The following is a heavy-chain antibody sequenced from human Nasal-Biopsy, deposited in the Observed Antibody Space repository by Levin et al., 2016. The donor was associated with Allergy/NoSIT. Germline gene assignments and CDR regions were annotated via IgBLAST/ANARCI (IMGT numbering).Heavy chain of an antibody. D-gene: IGHD1-1*01. V-gene: IGHV4-30-2*01. CDR3: ARGNWDDYYFDY. J-gene: IGHJ4*02. CDR2: IYHSGGT. CDR1: GGYISSGGYY. Sequence: SETLSLTCTVSGGYISSGGYYWNWIRQLPGKGLEWIGYIYHSGGTFYNPSLASRGTISVDRSKNQFSLKLSSVTAADTAVYYCARGNWDDYYFDYWGQGTLVTASS.